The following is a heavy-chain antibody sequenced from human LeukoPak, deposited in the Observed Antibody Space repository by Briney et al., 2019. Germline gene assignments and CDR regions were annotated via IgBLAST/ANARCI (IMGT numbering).Heavy chain of an antibody. D-gene: IGHD1-14*01. CDR1: GFTFSSYG. Sequence: PGGSLRLSCAASGFTFSSYGMHWVRQAPGKGLEWVAVIWYDGSNKYYADSVKGRFTISRDNSKNTLYLQMNSLRAEDTAVYYCARDLYRTGRDNWFDPWGQGTLVTVS. CDR3: ARDLYRTGRDNWFDP. V-gene: IGHV3-33*01. CDR2: IWYDGSNK. J-gene: IGHJ5*02.